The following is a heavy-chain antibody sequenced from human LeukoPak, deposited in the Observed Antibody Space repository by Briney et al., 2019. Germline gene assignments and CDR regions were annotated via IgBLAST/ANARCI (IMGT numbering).Heavy chain of an antibody. V-gene: IGHV3-23*01. CDR3: AKIGDTIFGVVIPLGEFDY. Sequence: GGSLRLSCAASGFTFSSYAMSWVRQAPGKGLEWVSAISGSGGSTYYADSVKGRFTISRDNSKNTLYLQMNSLRAEDTAVYYCAKIGDTIFGVVIPLGEFDYWGQGTLVTVSS. CDR2: ISGSGGST. CDR1: GFTFSSYA. J-gene: IGHJ4*02. D-gene: IGHD3-3*01.